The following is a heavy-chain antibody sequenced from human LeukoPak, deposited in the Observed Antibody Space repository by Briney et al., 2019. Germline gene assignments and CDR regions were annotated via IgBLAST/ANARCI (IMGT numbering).Heavy chain of an antibody. D-gene: IGHD1-14*01. CDR3: AREATVLTDY. J-gene: IGHJ4*02. CDR2: ISSSSSYI. Sequence: GGSLRLSCAASGFTFSSYSMSWVRQAPAGGLEWVSSISSSSSYIYYADSVKGRFTISRDNAKNSLYLQMNSLRVEDTAVYYCAREATVLTDYWGQGTLVTVSS. V-gene: IGHV3-21*01. CDR1: GFTFSSYS.